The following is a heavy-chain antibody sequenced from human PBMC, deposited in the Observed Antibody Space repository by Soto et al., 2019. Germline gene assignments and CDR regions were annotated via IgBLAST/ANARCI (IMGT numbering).Heavy chain of an antibody. J-gene: IGHJ4*02. D-gene: IGHD1-1*01. V-gene: IGHV3-33*01. CDR1: GFTFSDYG. CDR3: ARSSEHQLRLDF. Sequence: QVQLVESGGGVVQPGRSLRLSCAGSGFTFSDYGMHWVRQAPGKGLEWVAGIWDDGSNRHYADSVKGRFTIFRDNSKSPLYVQMSSVRAEDTAVYYFARSSEHQLRLDFWGQGVLVTVSS. CDR2: IWDDGSNR.